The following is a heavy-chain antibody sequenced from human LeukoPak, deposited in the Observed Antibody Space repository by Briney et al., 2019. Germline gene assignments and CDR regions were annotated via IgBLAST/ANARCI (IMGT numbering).Heavy chain of an antibody. CDR2: ISYDGSNK. Sequence: GGSLRLSCAAYGFTFSSYGMHWVRQAPGKGLEWVAVISYDGSNKYYADSVKGRFTISRDNSKNTLYLQMNSLRAEDTAVYYCAKDLAAVWDAFDIWGQGTMVTVSS. CDR3: AKDLAAVWDAFDI. CDR1: GFTFSSYG. J-gene: IGHJ3*02. V-gene: IGHV3-30*18. D-gene: IGHD3-16*01.